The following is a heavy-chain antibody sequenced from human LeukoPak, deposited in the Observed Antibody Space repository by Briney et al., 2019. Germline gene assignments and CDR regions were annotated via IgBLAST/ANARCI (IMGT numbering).Heavy chain of an antibody. CDR2: INHSGST. J-gene: IGHJ1*01. CDR1: GGSFSGYY. D-gene: IGHD3-22*01. CDR3: AKGDSSGYYYVWVYFHH. V-gene: IGHV4-34*01. Sequence: SETLSLTCAVYGGSFSGYYWSWIRQPPGKGLEWIGEINHSGSTNYNPSLKSRVTISVDTSKNQFSLKLSSVTAADTAVYYCAKGDSSGYYYVWVYFHHRGQGTLVTVSS.